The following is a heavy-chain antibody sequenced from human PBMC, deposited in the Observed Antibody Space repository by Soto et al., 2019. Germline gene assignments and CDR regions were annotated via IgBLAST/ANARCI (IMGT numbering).Heavy chain of an antibody. CDR3: ARDPPTGSTLDWFDS. CDR1: GFTFSSYS. CDR2: ISSSSSYI. D-gene: IGHD1-7*01. J-gene: IGHJ5*01. V-gene: IGHV3-21*01. Sequence: PGGSLRLSCAASGFTFSSYSMNWVRQAPGKGLEWVSSISSSSSYIYYADSVKGRFTISRDNAKKLVYLHMSSLKDEDTAVYYCARDPPTGSTLDWFDSWGQGTLVTVSS.